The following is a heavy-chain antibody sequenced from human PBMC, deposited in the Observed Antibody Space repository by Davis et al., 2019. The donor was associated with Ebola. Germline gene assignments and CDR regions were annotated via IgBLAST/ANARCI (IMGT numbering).Heavy chain of an antibody. CDR2: FYYSGST. CDR3: ARLILDYGGILRGDNAMDV. V-gene: IGHV4-59*08. Sequence: SETLSLTCSVSYGYVSSYYWSWIRQAPGKGLEWIGYFYYSGSTNYNPSLKGRVTISGDTSKNQFSLRVSSMTAADTAVYYCARLILDYGGILRGDNAMDVWGQGTTVTVSS. CDR1: YGYVSSYY. D-gene: IGHD4/OR15-4a*01. J-gene: IGHJ6*02.